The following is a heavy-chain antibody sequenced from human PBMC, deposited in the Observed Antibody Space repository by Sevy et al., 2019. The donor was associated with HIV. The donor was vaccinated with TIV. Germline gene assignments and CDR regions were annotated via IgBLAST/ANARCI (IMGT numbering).Heavy chain of an antibody. Sequence: GGSLRLSYAASGFTFSSYAMIWVRQAPGKGLEWVSAISGSGGSTYYADSVKGRFTISRDNSKNTLYLQMNSLRAEDTAVYYCAKLSGFVAAAGTFDYWGQGTLVTVSS. J-gene: IGHJ4*02. D-gene: IGHD6-13*01. CDR1: GFTFSSYA. CDR2: ISGSGGST. CDR3: AKLSGFVAAAGTFDY. V-gene: IGHV3-23*01.